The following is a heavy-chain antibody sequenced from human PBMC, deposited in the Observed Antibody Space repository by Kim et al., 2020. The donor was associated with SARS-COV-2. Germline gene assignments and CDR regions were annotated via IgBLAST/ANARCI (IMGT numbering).Heavy chain of an antibody. Sequence: GGSLRLSCTASGFTFGDYAMSWVRQAPGKGLEWVGFIRSKAYGGTTEYAASVKGRFTISRDDSKSIAYLQMNSLKTEDTAVYYCRGYSYDIDYWGQGTLVTVSS. CDR3: RGYSYDIDY. J-gene: IGHJ4*02. CDR2: IRSKAYGGTT. CDR1: GFTFGDYA. D-gene: IGHD5-18*01. V-gene: IGHV3-49*04.